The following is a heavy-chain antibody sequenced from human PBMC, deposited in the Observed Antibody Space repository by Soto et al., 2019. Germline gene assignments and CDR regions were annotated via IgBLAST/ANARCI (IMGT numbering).Heavy chain of an antibody. CDR1: GGSFSAYS. CDR3: AGDYGSGSYRFDT. Sequence: QVQLQESGPGLVKPSESLSLTCTVSGGSFSAYSWSWIRQPPGKGLEWIGYVYYSGSTTYNPSLARRVTISIDTTKKQFSLKLRSVTAADTAVYFGAGDYGSGSYRFDTWGQGTLVTVS. J-gene: IGHJ4*02. V-gene: IGHV4-59*01. D-gene: IGHD3-10*01. CDR2: VYYSGST.